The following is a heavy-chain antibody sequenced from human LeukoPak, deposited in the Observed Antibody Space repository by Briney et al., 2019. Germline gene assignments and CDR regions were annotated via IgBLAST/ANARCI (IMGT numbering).Heavy chain of an antibody. CDR3: ARDNYDILTGYLYCFDY. Sequence: ASVKVSCKASGYTFTSYGISWVRQAPGQGLEWMGWISAYNGNTNYAQKLQGRVTMTTDTSTSTAYMELRSLRSDDTAVYYCARDNYDILTGYLYCFDYWGQGTLVTVSS. V-gene: IGHV1-18*04. CDR2: ISAYNGNT. J-gene: IGHJ4*02. CDR1: GYTFTSYG. D-gene: IGHD3-9*01.